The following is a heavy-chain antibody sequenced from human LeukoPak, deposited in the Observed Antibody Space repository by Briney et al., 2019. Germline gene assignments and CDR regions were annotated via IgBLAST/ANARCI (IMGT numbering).Heavy chain of an antibody. V-gene: IGHV3-7*03. CDR2: IKHDGSER. Sequence: GGSLRLSCAASGFTIPSYWMSWVRQAPGKGLEWVANIKHDGSERYYVDSVKGRFAISRDDAKKSVYLQMSSLRAEDTALYYCARGPGRVAVPATGSFDLWGQGTMVTVS. CDR3: ARGPGRVAVPATGSFDL. J-gene: IGHJ3*01. D-gene: IGHD3-9*01. CDR1: GFTIPSYW.